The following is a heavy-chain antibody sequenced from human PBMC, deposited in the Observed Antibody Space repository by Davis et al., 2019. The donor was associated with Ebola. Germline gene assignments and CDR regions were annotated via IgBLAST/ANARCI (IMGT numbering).Heavy chain of an antibody. V-gene: IGHV3-49*04. CDR3: TRDLASYYYDSSGYYVYWYFDL. J-gene: IGHJ2*01. Sequence: GGSLKISCTASGFTFGDYAMSWVRQAPGKGLEWVGFIRSKAYGGTTEYAASVKGRFTISRDDSKSIAYLQMNSLKTEDTAVYYCTRDLASYYYDSSGYYVYWYFDLWGRGTLVTVSS. CDR1: GFTFGDYA. CDR2: IRSKAYGGTT. D-gene: IGHD3-22*01.